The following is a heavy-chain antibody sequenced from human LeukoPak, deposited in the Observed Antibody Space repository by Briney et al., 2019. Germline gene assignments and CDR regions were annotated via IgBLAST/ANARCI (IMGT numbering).Heavy chain of an antibody. V-gene: IGHV3-53*01. CDR3: ARVLSGRGSLYSYYYYMDV. Sequence: GGSLRLSCAASGFTFTNAWMSWVRQAPGKGLEWVSVIYSGGSTYYADSVKGRFTISRDNSKNTLYLQMNSLRAEDTAVYYCARVLSGRGSLYSYYYYMDVWGKGTTVTISS. D-gene: IGHD3-10*01. CDR1: GFTFTNAW. CDR2: IYSGGST. J-gene: IGHJ6*03.